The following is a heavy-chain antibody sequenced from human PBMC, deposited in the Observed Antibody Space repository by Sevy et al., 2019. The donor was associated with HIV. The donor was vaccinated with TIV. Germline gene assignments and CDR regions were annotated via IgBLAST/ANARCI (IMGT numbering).Heavy chain of an antibody. CDR1: GYKFAIDW. CDR2: VYPGDSDT. CDR3: ARQRFDSSAVYSEKTGSAFET. V-gene: IGHV5-51*01. Sequence: GESLKISCKTSGYKFAIDWIGWVRQVPGKGLEWMGIVYPGDSDTRDSPSFQGHVTISADKSINTAYLQWNSLKTSDTAMYYCARQRFDSSAVYSEKTGSAFETWGQGTMVTVSS. D-gene: IGHD3-9*01. J-gene: IGHJ3*02.